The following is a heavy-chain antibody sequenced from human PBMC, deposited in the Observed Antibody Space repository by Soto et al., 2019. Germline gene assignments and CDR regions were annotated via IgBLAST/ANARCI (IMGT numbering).Heavy chain of an antibody. Sequence: QVQLVQSGAEVKKPGASVKVSCKASGYTFTGYYMHWVRQAPGQGLEWMGWINPNSGGTNYAQKFQGRVTMTRDTYISTAYMELSRLRSDDTAVYYCARDPSGIAAGGWFDPWGQGTLVTVSS. D-gene: IGHD6-13*01. CDR3: ARDPSGIAAGGWFDP. CDR2: INPNSGGT. J-gene: IGHJ5*02. V-gene: IGHV1-2*02. CDR1: GYTFTGYY.